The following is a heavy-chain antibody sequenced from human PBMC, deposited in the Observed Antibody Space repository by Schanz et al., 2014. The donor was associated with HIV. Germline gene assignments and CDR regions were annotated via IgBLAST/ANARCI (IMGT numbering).Heavy chain of an antibody. D-gene: IGHD3-22*01. J-gene: IGHJ4*02. Sequence: EVQLLESGGGLAQPGGSLRLSCIASGFTFNNYAMTWVRQAPGKGLEWLSYISVNGATREYADSVKGRFTISRDNAANSLFLQMNSLRAEDTAVYYCVHDDSDNDGFDMWGQGTLVTVSS. CDR1: GFTFNNYA. V-gene: IGHV3-48*04. CDR3: VHDDSDNDGFDM. CDR2: ISVNGATR.